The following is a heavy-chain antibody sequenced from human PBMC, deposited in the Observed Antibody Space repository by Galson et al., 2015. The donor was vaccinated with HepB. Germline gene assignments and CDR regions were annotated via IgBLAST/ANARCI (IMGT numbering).Heavy chain of an antibody. CDR3: AKASYYDILTGYYRENAFDI. J-gene: IGHJ3*02. CDR1: GFTFSSYA. Sequence: SLRLSCAASGFTFSSYAMSWVRQAPGKGLEWVSAISGSGGSTYYADSVKGRFTISRDNSKNTLYLQMNSLRAEDTAVYYCAKASYYDILTGYYRENAFDIWGQGTMVTVSS. D-gene: IGHD3-9*01. CDR2: ISGSGGST. V-gene: IGHV3-23*01.